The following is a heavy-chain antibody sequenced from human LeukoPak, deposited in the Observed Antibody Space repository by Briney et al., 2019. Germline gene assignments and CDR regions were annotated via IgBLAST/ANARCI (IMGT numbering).Heavy chain of an antibody. CDR1: GFTFNNYP. D-gene: IGHD6-6*01. V-gene: IGHV3-30*01. J-gene: IGHJ4*02. Sequence: GGSLRLSCAASGFTFNNYPMHWVRRAPGKGLEWVALISYDGRKDYFAESVKGRFTMSRDNSKNTLFLQMNTLRAEDTAVYYCARRSGSSFDYWGQGTAVTVSS. CDR3: ARRSGSSFDY. CDR2: ISYDGRKD.